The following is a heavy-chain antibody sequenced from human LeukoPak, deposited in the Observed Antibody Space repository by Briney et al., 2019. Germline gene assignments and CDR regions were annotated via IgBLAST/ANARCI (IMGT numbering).Heavy chain of an antibody. Sequence: GGSLRLSCAASGFTFGSYAMSWVRQAPGKGLEWVSAISGSGGSTYYADSVKGRFTISRDNSKNTLYLQMNSLRAEDTAVYYCAKDLGYYYGSGGHLKYWGQGTLVTVSS. V-gene: IGHV3-23*01. CDR1: GFTFGSYA. CDR3: AKDLGYYYGSGGHLKY. D-gene: IGHD3-10*01. CDR2: ISGSGGST. J-gene: IGHJ4*02.